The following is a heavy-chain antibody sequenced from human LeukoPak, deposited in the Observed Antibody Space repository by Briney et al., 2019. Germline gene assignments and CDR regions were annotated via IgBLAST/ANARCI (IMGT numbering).Heavy chain of an antibody. CDR3: AKNSYSGTVSLWDF. CDR1: EFTFSNYA. Sequence: GRSLRLSREGSEFTFSNYAMRWVRQAPGRVMEWVSTITGSGADTYYADSMKGRFTVSRDNSKNTLYLHMNSLRAEDTAVYYCAKNSYSGTVSLWDFWGQGTMVTVSS. J-gene: IGHJ3*01. CDR2: ITGSGADT. V-gene: IGHV3-23*01. D-gene: IGHD1-26*01.